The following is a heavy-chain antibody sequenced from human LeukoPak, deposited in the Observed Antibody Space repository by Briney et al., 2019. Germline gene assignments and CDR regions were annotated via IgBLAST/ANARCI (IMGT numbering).Heavy chain of an antibody. CDR2: ISYDGSNK. V-gene: IGHV3-30*03. CDR3: SGWGATFDY. Sequence: GGSLRLSCAASGFTFSSYSMNWVRQAPGKGLEWVAVISYDGSNKYYADSVKGRFTISRDNSKNTLYLQMNSLRAEDTALYYCSGWGATFDYWGQGTLVTVSS. J-gene: IGHJ4*02. CDR1: GFTFSSYS. D-gene: IGHD6-19*01.